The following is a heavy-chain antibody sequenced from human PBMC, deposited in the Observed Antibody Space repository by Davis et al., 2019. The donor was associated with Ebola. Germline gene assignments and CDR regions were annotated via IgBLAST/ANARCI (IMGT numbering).Heavy chain of an antibody. Sequence: GGSLRLSCAASGFTFSVYYMSWIRQAPGKGPEWVSSISSSASYKNYADSVKGRFTISRDDAKKSLYLQMNSLRPEDTAVYYCARDSDDYSFDYWGQGTLVTVSS. CDR2: ISSSASYK. D-gene: IGHD4-11*01. V-gene: IGHV3-11*06. J-gene: IGHJ4*02. CDR1: GFTFSVYY. CDR3: ARDSDDYSFDY.